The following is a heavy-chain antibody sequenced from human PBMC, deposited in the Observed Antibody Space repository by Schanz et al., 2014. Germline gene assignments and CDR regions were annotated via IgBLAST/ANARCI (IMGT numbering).Heavy chain of an antibody. J-gene: IGHJ4*01. CDR3: AREQIMAAAGLVDY. Sequence: PGGSLRLSCTASGFAFSSYSMNWVRQAPGKGLEWVSYISSSGTTIYYADSVKGRFTISRDNAKNSLYLQMNSLRAEDTAVYYCAREQIMAAAGLVDYWGHGTLVTVSS. CDR1: GFAFSSYS. CDR2: ISSSGTTI. V-gene: IGHV3-48*04. D-gene: IGHD6-13*01.